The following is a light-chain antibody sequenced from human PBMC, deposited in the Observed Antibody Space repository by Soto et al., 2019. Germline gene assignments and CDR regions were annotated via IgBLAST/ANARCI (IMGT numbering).Light chain of an antibody. CDR3: SSFSSTRTLVL. Sequence: QSVLTQPASVSGSPGQSITISCTGASGDVGGYNFVSWYQQHPGKAPQLIIYEVNNRRTGVSNRFSGSKSGNTASLTISGLQAEDEADYYCSSFSSTRTLVLFGGGTKLTVL. V-gene: IGLV2-14*03. J-gene: IGLJ2*01. CDR2: EVN. CDR1: SGDVGGYNF.